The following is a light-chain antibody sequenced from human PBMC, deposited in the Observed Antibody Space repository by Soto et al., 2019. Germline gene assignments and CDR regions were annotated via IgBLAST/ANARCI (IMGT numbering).Light chain of an antibody. CDR2: DAS. J-gene: IGKJ1*01. Sequence: IVWPQSPGTLSLSPGERFSLSCRASQSLSSGYLAWYQQKFGQAPRLLIYDASRRATGIPERFSGSGSGTDFTLTINRLEPEDFAVYYCQQYGSSPTFGLGTKVDVK. CDR3: QQYGSSPT. CDR1: QSLSSGY. V-gene: IGKV3-20*01.